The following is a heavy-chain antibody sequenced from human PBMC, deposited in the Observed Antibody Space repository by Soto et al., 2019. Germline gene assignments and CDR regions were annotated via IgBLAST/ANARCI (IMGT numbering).Heavy chain of an antibody. CDR1: GYPFTSYG. V-gene: IGHV1-18*01. D-gene: IGHD3-3*01. CDR3: ARDMDFWSGFDY. Sequence: ASLKLSCKASGYPFTSYGISWVRQAPGQGLEWMGWISAYNGNTNYAQKLQGRVTMTTDTSTSTAYMELRSLRSDDTAVYYCARDMDFWSGFDYWGQGTLVTVSS. CDR2: ISAYNGNT. J-gene: IGHJ4*02.